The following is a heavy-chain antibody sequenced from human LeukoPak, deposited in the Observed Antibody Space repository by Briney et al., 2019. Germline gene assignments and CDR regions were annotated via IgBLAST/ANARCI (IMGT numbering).Heavy chain of an antibody. Sequence: GGPLRLSCAASGFTLSSNWMHWVRQAPGKGLEWVSRINKDGSSTDYAGSVRGRFTISRDNAKNTLYLQMSSLRGEDTAVYYCAREVATTGRHFDYWGQGTLVTVSS. CDR2: INKDGSST. CDR1: GFTLSSNW. CDR3: AREVATTGRHFDY. D-gene: IGHD5-12*01. J-gene: IGHJ4*02. V-gene: IGHV3-74*01.